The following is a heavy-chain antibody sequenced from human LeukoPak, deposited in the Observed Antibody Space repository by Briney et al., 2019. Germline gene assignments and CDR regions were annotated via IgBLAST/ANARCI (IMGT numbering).Heavy chain of an antibody. CDR2: IFPSGGEI. CDR1: GFTFSTFA. Sequence: GGSLRLSCAASGFTFSTFAMIRVRQPPGKGLEWVSSIFPSGGEIHYADSVRGRLTISRDNSKSTLSLQMTSLTAAGTAIYYCATYRQGLLPFGAWGQGALVTVSS. J-gene: IGHJ5*02. CDR3: ATYRQGLLPFGA. V-gene: IGHV3-23*01. D-gene: IGHD3-3*01.